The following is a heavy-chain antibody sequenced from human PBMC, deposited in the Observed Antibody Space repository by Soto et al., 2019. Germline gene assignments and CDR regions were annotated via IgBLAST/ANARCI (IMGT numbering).Heavy chain of an antibody. D-gene: IGHD1-26*01. V-gene: IGHV1-69*02. CDR3: ASVTDTTTSYHY. Sequence: QVQLVQSGAEVKKPGSSVKFSCKASGGTFSSYTISWVRQAPGQGLVWMGRIIAILGIANYAQKFQDRVTITADKSTSTAYMELSSLRSEDTAMYYCASVTDTTTSYHYWGQGTLVTVSS. CDR2: IIAILGIA. CDR1: GGTFSSYT. J-gene: IGHJ4*02.